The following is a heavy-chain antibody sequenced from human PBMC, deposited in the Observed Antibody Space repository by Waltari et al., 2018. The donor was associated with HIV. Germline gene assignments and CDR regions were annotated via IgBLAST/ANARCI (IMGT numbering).Heavy chain of an antibody. D-gene: IGHD6-6*01. CDR1: GFTFSNYS. Sequence: EEQLVESGGGLVQPGGSLRLSCAASGFTFSNYSMNWVRQAPGKGRELVSYISSSSRTTYYADSVKGRFTIARDNAKNSLYLQMNSLRADDTAVYYCAREYSSSSGKGLDVWGQGTTVTVSS. CDR2: ISSSSRTT. J-gene: IGHJ6*02. V-gene: IGHV3-48*04. CDR3: AREYSSSSGKGLDV.